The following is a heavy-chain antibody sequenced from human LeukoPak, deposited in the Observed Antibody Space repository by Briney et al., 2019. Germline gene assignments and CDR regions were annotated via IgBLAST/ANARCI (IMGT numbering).Heavy chain of an antibody. D-gene: IGHD1-26*01. CDR3: ARDPSGSYHPFGYFDY. CDR1: GFTFSSYG. J-gene: IGHJ4*02. CDR2: ISGSGGST. Sequence: GGSLRLSCAASGFTFSSYGMSWVRQAPGKGLEWVSAISGSGGSTYYADSVKGRFTISRDNSKNTLYLQMNSLRAEDTAVYYCARDPSGSYHPFGYFDYWGQGTLVTVSS. V-gene: IGHV3-23*01.